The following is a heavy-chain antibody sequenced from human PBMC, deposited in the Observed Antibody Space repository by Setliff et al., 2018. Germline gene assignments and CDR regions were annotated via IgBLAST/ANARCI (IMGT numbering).Heavy chain of an antibody. D-gene: IGHD4-17*01. CDR2: IYPGDSDT. Sequence: PGESLKISCKGSGYSFTRYWIGWVRQMPGKGLEWMGFIYPGDSDTRYSPSFQGQVTISADKSISTTYLQWSSLKASDTGMYYCARSTVTQDFDSWGQGTLVTVSS. CDR3: ARSTVTQDFDS. V-gene: IGHV5-51*01. J-gene: IGHJ4*02. CDR1: GYSFTRYW.